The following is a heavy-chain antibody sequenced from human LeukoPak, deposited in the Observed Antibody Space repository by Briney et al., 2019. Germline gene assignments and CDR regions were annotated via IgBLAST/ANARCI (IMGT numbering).Heavy chain of an antibody. CDR2: ISGGGHHT. V-gene: IGHV3-23*01. J-gene: IGHJ4*02. D-gene: IGHD5-24*01. CDR3: AKGISADGYNFERGADY. Sequence: GGSVRLSCAASGFSFDTYVMSWVRQAPGGGLEWVSSISGGGHHTYYADSVKGRLTISRDNSKSSLFLHMSSLTVEDSAVYYCAKGISADGYNFERGADYWGQGTLVIVPS. CDR1: GFSFDTYV.